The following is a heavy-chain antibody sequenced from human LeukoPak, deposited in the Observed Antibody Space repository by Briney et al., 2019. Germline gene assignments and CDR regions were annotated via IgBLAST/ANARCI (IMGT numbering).Heavy chain of an antibody. CDR3: ARGESGGLD. Sequence: GGSLRLSCAASGITFSSSWMHWVRQAREKGLVWVSRINSDGTTTSYADSVKGRFTISRDNAKNTLYLQMNNLRAEDTAVYYCARGESGGLDWGQGTLVTVSS. CDR2: INSDGTTT. CDR1: GITFSSSW. J-gene: IGHJ4*02. V-gene: IGHV3-74*01. D-gene: IGHD3-10*01.